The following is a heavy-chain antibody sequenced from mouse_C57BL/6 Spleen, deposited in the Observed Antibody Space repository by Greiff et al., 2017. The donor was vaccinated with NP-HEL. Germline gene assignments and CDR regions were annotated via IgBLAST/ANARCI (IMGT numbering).Heavy chain of an antibody. D-gene: IGHD1-1*01. CDR1: GYSITSGYY. CDR2: ISYDGSN. CDR3: ARRGDTTGFAY. J-gene: IGHJ3*01. V-gene: IGHV3-6*01. Sequence: EVKLMESGPGLVKPSQSLSLTCSVTGYSITSGYYWNWIRQFPGNKLEWMGYISYDGSNNYNPSLKNRISITRDTSKNQFFLKLNSVTTEDTATYYCARRGDTTGFAYWGQGTLVTVSA.